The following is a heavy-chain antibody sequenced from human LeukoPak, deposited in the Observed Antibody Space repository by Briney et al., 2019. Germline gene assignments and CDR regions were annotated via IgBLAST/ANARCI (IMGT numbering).Heavy chain of an antibody. D-gene: IGHD1-1*01. CDR1: GVTFNNDV. V-gene: IGHV1-2*02. J-gene: IGHJ3*02. CDR2: IMPNSGGT. Sequence: GASVKVSCKASGVTFNNDVITWVRQAPGQGLEWMGWIMPNSGGTFYGQKFQGRVTLTRDTSISTVYMELSRLTSDDTAIYYCATDKGLERPIDAFDIWGQGTTVIVSS. CDR3: ATDKGLERPIDAFDI.